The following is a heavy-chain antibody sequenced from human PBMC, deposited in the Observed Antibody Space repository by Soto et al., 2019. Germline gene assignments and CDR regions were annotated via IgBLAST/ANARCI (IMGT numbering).Heavy chain of an antibody. V-gene: IGHV4-31*03. CDR2: IYYSGST. CDR3: ARDRMVRGVVDQSSED. Sequence: QVQLQESGPGLVKPSQTLSLTCTVSGGSISSGGYYWSWIRQHPGKGLEWIGYIYYSGSTYYNPSLKSRVTISVDTSKNQFSLKLSSVTAADTAVYYCARDRMVRGVVDQSSEDWGQGTLVTVSS. CDR1: GGSISSGGYY. J-gene: IGHJ4*02. D-gene: IGHD3-10*01.